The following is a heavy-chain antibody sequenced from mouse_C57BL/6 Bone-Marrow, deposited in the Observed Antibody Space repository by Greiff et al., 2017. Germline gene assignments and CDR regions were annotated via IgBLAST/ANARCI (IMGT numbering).Heavy chain of an antibody. CDR1: GFTFSSYG. D-gene: IGHD1-3*01. V-gene: IGHV5-6*01. Sequence: EVQRVESGGDLVKPGGSLKLSCAASGFTFSSYGMSWVRQTPDKRLEWVATISSGGSYTYYPDSVKGRFTISRDNAKNTLYLQMHSLKSEETAMYYWASLYYYYAMDYWGQGTSVTVSS. J-gene: IGHJ4*01. CDR2: ISSGGSYT. CDR3: ASLYYYYAMDY.